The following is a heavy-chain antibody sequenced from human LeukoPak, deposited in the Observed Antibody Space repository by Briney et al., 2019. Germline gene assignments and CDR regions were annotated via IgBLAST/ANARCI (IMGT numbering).Heavy chain of an antibody. CDR2: ISSSSSTI. D-gene: IGHD3-22*01. V-gene: IGHV3-48*01. CDR1: GFTFSSYS. J-gene: IGHJ4*02. CDR3: ARHMGPPYYCHSRPFDY. Sequence: GGSLRLSCAASGFTFSSYSMNWVRQAPGKGLEWVSYISSSSSTIYYADSVKGRFTISRDNAKNSLYLQMNSLRAEDTAVYYCARHMGPPYYCHSRPFDYWGQGTLVTVSS.